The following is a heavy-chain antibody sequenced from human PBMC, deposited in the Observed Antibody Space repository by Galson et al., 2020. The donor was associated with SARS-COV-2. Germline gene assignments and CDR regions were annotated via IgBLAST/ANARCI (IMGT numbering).Heavy chain of an antibody. D-gene: IGHD3-16*01. CDR3: ARPSWGMATTNFDY. V-gene: IGHV5-10-1*01. CDR1: GYSFTSYW. Sequence: HGESLKISCTGSGYSFTSYWISWVRQMPGKGLEWMGRIDPSDSYTNYSPSFQGHVTISADKSISTAYLQWSSLKASDTAMYYCARPSWGMATTNFDYWGQGTLVTVSS. CDR2: IDPSDSYT. J-gene: IGHJ4*02.